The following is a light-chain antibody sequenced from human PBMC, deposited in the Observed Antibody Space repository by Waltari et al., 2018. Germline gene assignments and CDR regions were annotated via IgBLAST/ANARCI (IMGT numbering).Light chain of an antibody. V-gene: IGKV3-20*01. J-gene: IGKJ1*01. CDR2: DAS. Sequence: CRASQSVGRSLAWYQQKPGQAPRLLIYDASRRATGIPDRFSGSGSGTDFSLTISRLEPEDSAMYYCQKYVNLPATFGQGTKVEIK. CDR3: QKYVNLPAT. CDR1: QSVGRS.